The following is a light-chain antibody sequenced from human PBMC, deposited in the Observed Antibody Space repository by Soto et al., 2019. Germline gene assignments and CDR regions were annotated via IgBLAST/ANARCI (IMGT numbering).Light chain of an antibody. Sequence: QSVLTQPPSASGSPGQSVTISCTGTSSDVGGYNYVSWYQQHPGKAPKLMIYEVSKRPSGVPDRFSGSKSGNTASRPVSGLQAEDEADYCCSSFAGSNNWVFGGGTKITAL. CDR3: SSFAGSNNWV. CDR1: SSDVGGYNY. CDR2: EVS. V-gene: IGLV2-8*01. J-gene: IGLJ3*02.